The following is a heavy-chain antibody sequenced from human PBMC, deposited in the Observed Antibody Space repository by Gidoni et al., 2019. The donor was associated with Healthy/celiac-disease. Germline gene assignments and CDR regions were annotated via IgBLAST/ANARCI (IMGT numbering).Heavy chain of an antibody. CDR2: IYYSGST. CDR1: GGSISSYY. CDR3: AREIRGRGTRGGLGY. V-gene: IGHV4-59*12. J-gene: IGHJ4*02. D-gene: IGHD3-10*01. Sequence: QVQLQESGPGLVKPSETLSLTCTVSGGSISSYYWSWIRQPPGKGLEWIGYIYYSGSTNYNPSLKGRVTIAVDTAKNQFSLKLSSVTAADAAVYYCAREIRGRGTRGGLGYWGQGTLVTVSS.